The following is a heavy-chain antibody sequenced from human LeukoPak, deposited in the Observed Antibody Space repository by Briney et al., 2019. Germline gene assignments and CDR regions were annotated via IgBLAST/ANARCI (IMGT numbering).Heavy chain of an antibody. J-gene: IGHJ5*02. D-gene: IGHD2-2*01. CDR1: GFTFSSYW. CDR2: IKQDGSEK. Sequence: GGSLRLSCAASGFTFSSYWMSWVRQAPGKGLEWVANIKQDGSEKYYVDSVKGRFTISRDNAKNSLYLQTSSLRAEDTAVYYCARDDCSSISCYHNWFDPWGQGTLVTVSS. V-gene: IGHV3-7*01. CDR3: ARDDCSSISCYHNWFDP.